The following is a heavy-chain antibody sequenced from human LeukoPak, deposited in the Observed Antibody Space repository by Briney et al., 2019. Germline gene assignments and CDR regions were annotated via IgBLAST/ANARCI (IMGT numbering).Heavy chain of an antibody. CDR3: ARAYGSGRRIVWDY. Sequence: SETLSLTCAVYGGSFSGYYWSWIRQPPGKGLEWIGEINHSGSTNYNPSLKSRVTISVDRSKNQFSLKLSSVTAADTAVYYCARAYGSGRRIVWDYWGQGTLVTVSS. J-gene: IGHJ4*02. CDR2: INHSGST. CDR1: GGSFSGYY. V-gene: IGHV4-34*01. D-gene: IGHD3-10*01.